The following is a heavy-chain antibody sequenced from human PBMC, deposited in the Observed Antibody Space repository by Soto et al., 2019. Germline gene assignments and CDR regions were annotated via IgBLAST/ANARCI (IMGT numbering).Heavy chain of an antibody. V-gene: IGHV1-46*01. D-gene: IGHD5-18*01. CDR1: GYTFTSYY. Sequence: QVQLVQSGAEVKKPGASVKVSCKASGYTFTSYYMHWVRQAPGQGLEWMGIINPSGGSTSYAQKFQGRVPMTRDTSTSTVYMELSSLRSEDTAVYYCARGEFDGYSYGYTPIDAFDIWGQGTMVTVSS. CDR3: ARGEFDGYSYGYTPIDAFDI. CDR2: INPSGGST. J-gene: IGHJ3*02.